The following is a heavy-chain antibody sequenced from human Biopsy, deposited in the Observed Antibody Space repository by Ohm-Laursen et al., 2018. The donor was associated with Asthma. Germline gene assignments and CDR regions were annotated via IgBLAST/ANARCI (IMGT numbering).Heavy chain of an antibody. D-gene: IGHD3-10*01. CDR1: GYTFNSAG. Sequence: ASVKVSCKSSGYTFNSAGITWVRQAPGQVLEWMGWISVYNGNTKVAQKLQDRVTMITDTSTSTAYMELRSLRSDDTAVYFCARAVDYSHYYGIDVWGQGTTVTVS. CDR3: ARAVDYSHYYGIDV. J-gene: IGHJ6*02. V-gene: IGHV1-18*01. CDR2: ISVYNGNT.